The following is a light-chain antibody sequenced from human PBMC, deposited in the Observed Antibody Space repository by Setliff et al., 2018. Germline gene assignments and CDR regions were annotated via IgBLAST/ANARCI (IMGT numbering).Light chain of an antibody. CDR2: EVS. CDR3: SSYAGNYIYV. V-gene: IGLV2-8*01. CDR1: SSDVGGINH. Sequence: QSALTQPPSASGSPGQSVTISCTRTSSDVGGINHVSWYQQHPGKAPRLMIFEVSKRPSGVPDRFSGSKSGNTASLTVSGLQAEDDADYYCSSYAGNYIYVFGTGTKATVL. J-gene: IGLJ1*01.